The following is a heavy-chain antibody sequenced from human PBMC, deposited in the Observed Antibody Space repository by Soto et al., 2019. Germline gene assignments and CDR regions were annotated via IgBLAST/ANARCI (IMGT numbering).Heavy chain of an antibody. Sequence: QVQLQQWGAGLLKPSETLSLTCAVYGGSFSGYYWSWIRQPPGRGLEWIGEINHSGRTNYNPSLKSRVTISVDTSKNQCSLKLSSVTAADTAVYYSARGRRAPVTTGWYFDLWGRGSLVTVSS. CDR3: ARGRRAPVTTGWYFDL. J-gene: IGHJ2*01. CDR1: GGSFSGYY. V-gene: IGHV4-34*02. D-gene: IGHD4-17*01. CDR2: INHSGRT.